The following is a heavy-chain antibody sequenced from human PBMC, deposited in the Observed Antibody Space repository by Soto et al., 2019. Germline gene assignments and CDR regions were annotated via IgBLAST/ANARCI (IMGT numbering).Heavy chain of an antibody. CDR2: IFHSGST. J-gene: IGHJ6*02. CDR3: ARDRYYGSGTYYNFYSGMDV. V-gene: IGHV4-30-4*01. Sequence: PSETLSLTCTVSGGSINSGDYYWTWVRQPPGKGLEWIGNIFHSGSTYYTPSLQSRVNISLDTSKNHFSLKLSSVTPADTAVYYCARDRYYGSGTYYNFYSGMDVWGQGTTVTVSS. CDR1: GGSINSGDYY. D-gene: IGHD3-10*01.